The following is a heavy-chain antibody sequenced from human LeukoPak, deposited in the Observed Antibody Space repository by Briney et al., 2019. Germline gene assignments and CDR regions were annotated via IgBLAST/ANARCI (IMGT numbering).Heavy chain of an antibody. CDR2: IYTSGST. J-gene: IGHJ5*02. CDR1: GASISSGSNH. V-gene: IGHV4-61*02. D-gene: IGHD3-10*01. Sequence: SETLSLTCTVSGASISSGSNHWSWIRQPAGKGLEWIGRIYTSGSTNYNPSLKSRVSISVDMSKNQFSLKLSSVTAADTAVYYCAKDKGGFLYFGEYDPWGQGTLVTVSS. CDR3: AKDKGGFLYFGEYDP.